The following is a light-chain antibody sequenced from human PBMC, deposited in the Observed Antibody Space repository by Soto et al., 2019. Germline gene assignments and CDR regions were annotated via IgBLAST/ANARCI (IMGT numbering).Light chain of an antibody. CDR3: QSNDRDFFMI. Sequence: NFMLTQPHSVSESPGKTVTISCTRSSGSIASNYVQWYQHRPGSVPTTVIYEDNQRPSGVPDRFSGSLDSSSNSASLTISGLKTEDEADYYCQSNDRDFFMIFGGGTKLTVL. V-gene: IGLV6-57*04. CDR1: SGSIASNY. J-gene: IGLJ2*01. CDR2: EDN.